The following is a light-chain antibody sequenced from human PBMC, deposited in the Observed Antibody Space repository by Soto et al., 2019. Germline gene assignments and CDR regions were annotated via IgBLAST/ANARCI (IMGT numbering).Light chain of an antibody. J-gene: IGKJ1*01. CDR2: AAS. CDR1: QGISTY. CDR3: QQNYSATWT. Sequence: DIQMTQSPSSLSASVGDRLTITCRASQGISTYLNWYQQKPGKAPKLLIYAASTLQSGVPSRLSGSGSETDFTLTISSLQPEDFATYSCQQNYSATWTFGQGTKV. V-gene: IGKV1-39*01.